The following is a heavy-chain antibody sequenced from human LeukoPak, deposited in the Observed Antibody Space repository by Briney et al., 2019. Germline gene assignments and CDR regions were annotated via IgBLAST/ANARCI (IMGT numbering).Heavy chain of an antibody. CDR2: INPNSGGT. V-gene: IGHV1-2*02. CDR3: ARGRNYYGDYFYFDY. Sequence: ASVKVSCTASGYTFTRYYMHWVRQAPGQGLEWMGWINPNSGGTDYAQKFQGRVTMTRDTSISTAYMELSRLRSDDTAVYYCARGRNYYGDYFYFDYWGQGTLVTVSS. CDR1: GYTFTRYY. D-gene: IGHD4-17*01. J-gene: IGHJ4*02.